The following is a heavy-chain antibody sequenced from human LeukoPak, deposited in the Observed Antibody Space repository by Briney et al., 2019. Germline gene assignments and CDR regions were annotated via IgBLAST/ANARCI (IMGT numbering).Heavy chain of an antibody. CDR2: ISGNGGSA. CDR1: GFTFSTYA. Sequence: GGSLRLSCAASGFTFSTYALSWVRQAPGKGLEWVSSISGNGGSAYYTDSVKGRFTISRDNSKNTLYLQMNSLRAEDTAVYYCAKDLPTVNTWIYFDYWGQGTLVTVSS. V-gene: IGHV3-23*01. CDR3: AKDLPTVNTWIYFDY. D-gene: IGHD4-17*01. J-gene: IGHJ4*02.